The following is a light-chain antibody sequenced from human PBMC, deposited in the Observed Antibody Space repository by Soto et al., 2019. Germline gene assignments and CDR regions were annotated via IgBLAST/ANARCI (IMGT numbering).Light chain of an antibody. J-gene: IGKJ3*01. CDR2: DAS. Sequence: EVVLTLSPATLSLSPGDRATLSCRASQSVSIDFAWYQQKPGQAPRLLIYDASNRATGIPARFSGSGSGTDFTLTISSLEPEDFAVYYCQHRHNFGPGTKVDIK. V-gene: IGKV3-11*01. CDR1: QSVSID. CDR3: QHRHN.